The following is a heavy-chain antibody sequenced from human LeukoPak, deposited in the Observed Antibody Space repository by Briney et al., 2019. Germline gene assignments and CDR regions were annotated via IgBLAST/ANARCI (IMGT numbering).Heavy chain of an antibody. CDR1: GFTFSSHE. D-gene: IGHD3-10*01. CDR3: AREVTMVRGVTHYYYYGMDV. J-gene: IGHJ6*02. Sequence: PGGSLRLSCAASGFTFSSHEMNWVRQPPGKGLEWVSYISSGGSTIYYADSVKGRFTVSRDNAKNSLYLQMNSLRAEDTAVHYCAREVTMVRGVTHYYYYGMDVWGQGTTVTVSS. CDR2: ISSGGSTI. V-gene: IGHV3-48*03.